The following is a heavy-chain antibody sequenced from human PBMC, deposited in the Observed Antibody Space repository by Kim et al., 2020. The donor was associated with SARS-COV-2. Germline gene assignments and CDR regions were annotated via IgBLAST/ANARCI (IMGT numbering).Heavy chain of an antibody. J-gene: IGHJ4*02. D-gene: IGHD2-2*01. V-gene: IGHV1-3*01. CDR3: ARNGPAATGIFDF. Sequence: YSQKFQDRVNTTRDTSASTAYMELTSLRSEDTAVYYCARNGPAATGIFDFWGQGTLVTVSS.